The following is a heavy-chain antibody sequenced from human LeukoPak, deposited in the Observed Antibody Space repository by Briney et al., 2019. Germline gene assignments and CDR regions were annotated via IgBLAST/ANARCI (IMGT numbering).Heavy chain of an antibody. V-gene: IGHV3-66*01. CDR2: IYSGGST. CDR3: ARDLCSGGSCYPDY. J-gene: IGHJ4*02. Sequence: PGGSLRLSCAASGFTVSSHYMTWVRQAPGKGLEWVSVIYSGGSTYYADSVKGRFTISRDNSKNTLYLQMNSLRAEDTAVYYCARDLCSGGSCYPDYWGQGTLVTVSS. D-gene: IGHD2-15*01. CDR1: GFTVSSHY.